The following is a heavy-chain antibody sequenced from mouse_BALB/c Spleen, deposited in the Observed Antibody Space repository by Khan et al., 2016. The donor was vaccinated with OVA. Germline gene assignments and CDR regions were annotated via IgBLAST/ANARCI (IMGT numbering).Heavy chain of an antibody. CDR3: AREEALYYCDY. V-gene: IGHV1-76*01. J-gene: IGHJ2*01. CDR2: IYPGTDNT. Sequence: QVQLKQSGAELVRPGTSVKLSCKTSGYIFTSYWIHWVKQRSGKGLEWIARIYPGTDNTYYNETFKDKATLTADKSSSTAYLQLSSLKSEDSAVFFCAREEALYYCDYWGQGTTLTVSS. D-gene: IGHD3-2*02. CDR1: GYIFTSYW.